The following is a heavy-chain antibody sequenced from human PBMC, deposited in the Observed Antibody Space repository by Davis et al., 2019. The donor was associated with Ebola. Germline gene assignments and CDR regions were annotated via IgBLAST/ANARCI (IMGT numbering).Heavy chain of an antibody. Sequence: ASVKVSCKASGYTFTNYYMHWVRQAPGQGLEWMGMINPNDGRTIYAQKLQGRVTMTTDTSTSTAYMELSSLRSEDTAVYYCATTEAGDYYDTGAYYFAHWGQGTLVTVSS. V-gene: IGHV1-46*01. CDR3: ATTEAGDYYDTGAYYFAH. J-gene: IGHJ4*02. D-gene: IGHD3-22*01. CDR2: INPNDGRT. CDR1: GYTFTNYY.